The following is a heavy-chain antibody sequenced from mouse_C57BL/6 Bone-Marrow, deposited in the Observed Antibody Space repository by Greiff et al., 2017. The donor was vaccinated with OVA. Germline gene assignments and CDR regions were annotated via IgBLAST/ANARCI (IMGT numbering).Heavy chain of an antibody. Sequence: QVQLQQSGAELARPGASVKLSCKASGYTFTSYGISWVKQSTGQGLEWIGEIYPRSGNTSYNEKFKGKATLTADKASSTAYMELRSRTSEDSAVYCCARGEEGTTCAYWGQGTLVTVSA. CDR2: IYPRSGNT. V-gene: IGHV1-81*01. D-gene: IGHD2-14*01. CDR1: GYTFTSYG. J-gene: IGHJ3*01. CDR3: ARGEEGTTCAY.